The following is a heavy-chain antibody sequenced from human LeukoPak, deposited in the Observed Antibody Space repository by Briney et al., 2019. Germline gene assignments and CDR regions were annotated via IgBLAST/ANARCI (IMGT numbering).Heavy chain of an antibody. CDR3: AKAIGIAVAGTADY. V-gene: IGHV3-23*01. D-gene: IGHD6-19*01. CDR2: ISNNGGYT. CDR1: GFTFSSSA. J-gene: IGHJ4*02. Sequence: GGSLRLSCAASGFTFSSSAMSWVRQAPGKGLEWVSAISNNGGYTYYADSVQGRFTISRDNSKNTLYLQMNSLRAEDTAVYYCAKAIGIAVAGTADYWGQGTLVTVSS.